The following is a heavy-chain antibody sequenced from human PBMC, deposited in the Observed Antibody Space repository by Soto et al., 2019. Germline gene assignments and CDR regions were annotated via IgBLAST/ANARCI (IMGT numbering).Heavy chain of an antibody. Sequence: ASVKVSXKASGYTFTGYYMHWVRQAPGQGLEGMGWINPNSGGTNYAQKFQGWVTMTRDTSISTAYMELSRVRSDDTDVYYCARGLTQYYDFWSGYYPIDVFDTWGQGTMVTVSS. CDR1: GYTFTGYY. CDR2: INPNSGGT. J-gene: IGHJ3*02. V-gene: IGHV1-2*04. D-gene: IGHD3-3*01. CDR3: ARGLTQYYDFWSGYYPIDVFDT.